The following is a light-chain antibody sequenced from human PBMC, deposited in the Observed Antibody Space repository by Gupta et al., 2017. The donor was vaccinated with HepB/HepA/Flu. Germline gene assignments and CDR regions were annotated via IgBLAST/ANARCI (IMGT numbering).Light chain of an antibody. Sequence: QSDLPQPDSVSGSPGQSLTITCTGTSSDVEIYNFVSWYQQQPGEAPKLMMFEVSNRPSGISNHFSGSKSGNTASLTISGLQADDEADYYCCSYAGSNTYVLFGGGTKLTVL. CDR3: CSYAGSNTYVL. J-gene: IGLJ2*01. V-gene: IGLV2-23*02. CDR1: SSDVEIYNF. CDR2: EVS.